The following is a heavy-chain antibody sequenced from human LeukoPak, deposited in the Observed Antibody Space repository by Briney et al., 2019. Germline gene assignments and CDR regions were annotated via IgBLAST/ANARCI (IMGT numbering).Heavy chain of an antibody. Sequence: GESLKISCKGSGYSFTSYWISWVRQMPGKGLEWMGIIYPGDSDTRYSPSFQGQVTISADKSISTAYLQWSSLKASDTAMYYCARTSAAAEGAFDIWGQGTMVTVSS. V-gene: IGHV5-51*01. CDR3: ARTSAAAEGAFDI. D-gene: IGHD6-13*01. J-gene: IGHJ3*02. CDR1: GYSFTSYW. CDR2: IYPGDSDT.